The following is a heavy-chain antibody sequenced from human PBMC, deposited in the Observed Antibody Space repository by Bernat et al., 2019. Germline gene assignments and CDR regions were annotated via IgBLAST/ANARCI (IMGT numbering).Heavy chain of an antibody. D-gene: IGHD2-21*01. CDR3: ARHIWPGNYYYMDV. J-gene: IGHJ6*03. V-gene: IGHV4-34*01. CDR2: INHSGST. CDR1: GGSFSGYY. Sequence: QVQLQQWGAGLLKPSETLSLTCAVYGGSFSGYYWSWIRQPPGKGLEWIGEINHSGSTNYNPSLKGRVTISVDTSKNQFSLKLSYVTAADTAVYYCARHIWPGNYYYMDVWGKGTTVTVSS.